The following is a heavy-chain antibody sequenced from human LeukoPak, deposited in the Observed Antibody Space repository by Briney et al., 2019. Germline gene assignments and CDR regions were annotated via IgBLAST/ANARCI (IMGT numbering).Heavy chain of an antibody. CDR1: GFTFSSYA. Sequence: GGSLRLSCAASGFTFSSYAMSWVRQAPGKGLEWVSAISGSGGSRYYADSVHARFTISRHNSKNTPYLQMNSLRAEDTAVYYCAKENSIAARGLFDYWGQGTLVTVSS. J-gene: IGHJ4*02. CDR3: AKENSIAARGLFDY. D-gene: IGHD6-13*01. CDR2: ISGSGGSR. V-gene: IGHV3-23*01.